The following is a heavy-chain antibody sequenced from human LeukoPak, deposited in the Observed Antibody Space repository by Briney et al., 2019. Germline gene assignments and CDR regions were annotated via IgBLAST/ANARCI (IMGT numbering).Heavy chain of an antibody. D-gene: IGHD6-19*01. CDR3: ARGTSGWYRYYFDY. CDR2: IKQDGSEK. CDR1: GFTFSSYW. V-gene: IGHV3-7*01. J-gene: IGHJ4*02. Sequence: GGSLRLSCAASGFTFSSYWMSWVRQAPGKGLEWVANIKQDGSEKYYVDSVKGRFTISRDNAKNSLYLQMNSQRAEDTAVYYCARGTSGWYRYYFDYWGQGTLVTVSS.